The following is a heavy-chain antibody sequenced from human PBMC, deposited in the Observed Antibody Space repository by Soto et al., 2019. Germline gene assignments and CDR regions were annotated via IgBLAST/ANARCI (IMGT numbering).Heavy chain of an antibody. CDR2: ISGNGGTT. J-gene: IGHJ4*02. D-gene: IGHD2-21*02. V-gene: IGHV3-23*01. CDR3: AKYHCH. CDR1: GFTFSSYA. Sequence: EVQLLESGGGLVQPGGSLRLSCAASGFTFSSYAMSWVRQAPGKGLEWVSAISGNGGTTYYADSVKGRFTISRDNSKTTLYLQMHSQRFEDTTVYYCAKYHCHWGQGTLVTVSS.